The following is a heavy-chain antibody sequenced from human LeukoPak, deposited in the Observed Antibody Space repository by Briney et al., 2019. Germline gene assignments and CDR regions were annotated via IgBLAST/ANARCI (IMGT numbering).Heavy chain of an antibody. Sequence: ASVKVSCKASGYTFTGYYMHWVRQAPGQGLEWMGWIKSNSGGTNYAQKFQGRVTMTRDTSISTAYMELSRLRSDDTAVYYCARGLYGDYDYFDYWGQGTLVTVSS. J-gene: IGHJ4*02. CDR1: GYTFTGYY. CDR2: IKSNSGGT. V-gene: IGHV1-2*02. D-gene: IGHD4-17*01. CDR3: ARGLYGDYDYFDY.